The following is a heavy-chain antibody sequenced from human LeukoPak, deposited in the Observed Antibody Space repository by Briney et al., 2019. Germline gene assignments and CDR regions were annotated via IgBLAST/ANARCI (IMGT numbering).Heavy chain of an antibody. J-gene: IGHJ6*04. CDR1: GGSFSGYY. V-gene: IGHV4-34*01. CDR2: INHSGST. Sequence: SETLSLTCAVYGGSFSGYYWSWIRQPPGKGLEWIGEINHSGSTNYNPSLKSRVTISVDTSKNQFSLKLSSVTAADTAVYYCAGGAGGMAAAYPVWGKGTTVTVSS. D-gene: IGHD6-13*01. CDR3: AGGAGGMAAAYPV.